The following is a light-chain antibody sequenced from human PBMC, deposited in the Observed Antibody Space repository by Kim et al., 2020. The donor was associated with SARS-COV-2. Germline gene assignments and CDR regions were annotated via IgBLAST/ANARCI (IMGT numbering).Light chain of an antibody. CDR3: QTWGTGILV. CDR2: LNTDGSH. CDR1: SGHSTYA. V-gene: IGLV4-69*01. J-gene: IGLJ3*02. Sequence: QLVLTQSPSASASLGASVKLTCTLSSGHSTYAIAWHQQQPEKGPRYLMRLNTDGSHNKGDGIPDRFSVSSSGAERYLTISSLQSEDEADYYCQTWGTGILVFGGRTQLTLL.